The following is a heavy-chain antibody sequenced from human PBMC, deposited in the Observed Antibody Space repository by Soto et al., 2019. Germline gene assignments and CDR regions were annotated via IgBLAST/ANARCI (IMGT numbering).Heavy chain of an antibody. D-gene: IGHD2-15*01. V-gene: IGHV1-46*01. CDR1: GYTFTSYY. Sequence: ASVKVSCKASGYTFTSYYMHWVRQAPGQGLEWMGIINPSGGSTSYAQKFQGRVTMTRDTSTSTVYMELSSLRSVDTATYYCALVLAGMDVWGQGTTVTVSS. J-gene: IGHJ6*02. CDR3: ALVLAGMDV. CDR2: INPSGGST.